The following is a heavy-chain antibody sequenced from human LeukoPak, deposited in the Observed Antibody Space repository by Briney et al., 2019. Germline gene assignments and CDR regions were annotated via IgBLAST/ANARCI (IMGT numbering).Heavy chain of an antibody. D-gene: IGHD4-17*01. CDR2: ISSSSSTI. CDR1: GFTFSSYS. J-gene: IGHJ4*02. Sequence: SGGSLRLSCAASGFTFSSYSMNWVRQAPGKGLEWVSYISSSSSTIYYADSVKGRFTISRDNAKNSLYLQMNSLRAGDTAVYYCARVHPEDYGDYYFDYWGQGTLVTVSS. V-gene: IGHV3-48*04. CDR3: ARVHPEDYGDYYFDY.